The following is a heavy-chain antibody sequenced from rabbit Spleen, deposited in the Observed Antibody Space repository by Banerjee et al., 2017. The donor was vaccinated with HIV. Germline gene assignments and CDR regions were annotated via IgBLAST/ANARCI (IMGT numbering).Heavy chain of an antibody. CDR1: GFSFSTDYD. V-gene: IGHV1S45*01. CDR2: IGGSSGNT. CDR3: VRDLGYDDYSDKGYFNL. Sequence: QEQLVESGGGLVKPEGSLTLTCTASGFSFSTDYDMCWVRQAPGKGLEWIACIGGSSGNTYYASWAKGRFTISKTSSITVTLQMTSLTAADTATYFCVRDLGYDDYSDKGYFNLWGPGTLVTVS. D-gene: IGHD2-1*01. J-gene: IGHJ4*01.